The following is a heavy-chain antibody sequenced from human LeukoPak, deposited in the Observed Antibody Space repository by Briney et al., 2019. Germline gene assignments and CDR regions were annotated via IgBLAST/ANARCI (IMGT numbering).Heavy chain of an antibody. D-gene: IGHD5-12*01. CDR1: GYTFTSYG. V-gene: IGHV1-18*01. CDR2: ISAYNGNT. Sequence: ASVKVSCKASGYTFTSYGIGWVRQAPGQGLEWMGWISAYNGNTNYAQKLQGRVTMTTVTSTSTAYMELRSLRSDDTAVYYCARDKSGYDVFDYWGQGTLVTVSS. CDR3: ARDKSGYDVFDY. J-gene: IGHJ4*02.